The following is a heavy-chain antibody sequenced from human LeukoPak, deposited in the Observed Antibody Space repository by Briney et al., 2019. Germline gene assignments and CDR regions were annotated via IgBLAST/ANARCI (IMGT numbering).Heavy chain of an antibody. D-gene: IGHD3-10*01. CDR1: VGSFSGYY. V-gene: IGHV4-34*01. CDR2: INHSGST. J-gene: IGHJ6*03. CDR3: ARGYYGSGSHCCHMDV. Sequence: PSETLSLTCAVYVGSFSGYYWRWIRQPPGKGLEWIGEINHSGSTTYTSSPKSRVNISVDTSKNQFSLKLSSVTAAVTAVYYCARGYYGSGSHCCHMDVWGKGTTITVS.